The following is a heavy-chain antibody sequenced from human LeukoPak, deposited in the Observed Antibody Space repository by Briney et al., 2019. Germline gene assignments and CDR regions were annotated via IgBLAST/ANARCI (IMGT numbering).Heavy chain of an antibody. CDR3: ARGGSSSSYYNNYGMDV. J-gene: IGHJ6*02. Sequence: ASVTVSRKASGYSLTSFDINWVRQGSGQGLEWMGWMNPKRGNTGYAPTFQGRVTITRDTSIDTAFMELSSLRPDDTAVYYCARGGSSSSYYNNYGMDVWGQGTTITVSS. CDR2: MNPKRGNT. CDR1: GYSLTSFD. V-gene: IGHV1-8*01. D-gene: IGHD6-13*01.